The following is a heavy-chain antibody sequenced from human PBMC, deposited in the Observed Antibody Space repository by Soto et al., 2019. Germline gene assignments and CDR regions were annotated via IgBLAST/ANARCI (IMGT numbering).Heavy chain of an antibody. Sequence: GSLRLSCAASGFTFSNHYMTWIRQAPGKGPEWVSKISDSGTTTYYADSVKGRFTVSRDNAKNSVYLQMNSLRAEDTAVYYCAGDPYYYASDFWGQGTQVTVSS. CDR2: ISDSGTTT. V-gene: IGHV3-11*01. J-gene: IGHJ4*02. CDR3: AGDPYYYASDF. CDR1: GFTFSNHY. D-gene: IGHD3-10*01.